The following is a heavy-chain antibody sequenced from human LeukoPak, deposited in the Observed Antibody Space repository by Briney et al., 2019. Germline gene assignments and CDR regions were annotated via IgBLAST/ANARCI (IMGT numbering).Heavy chain of an antibody. D-gene: IGHD4-11*01. J-gene: IGHJ4*02. CDR2: IIPIFGTA. CDR3: ARAGSRDYSKLTCFDY. CDR1: GGTFSSYA. V-gene: IGHV1-69*13. Sequence: SVKVSCKASGGTFSSYAISWVRQAPGQGLEWMGGIIPIFGTANYAQKFQGRVTITADESTSTAYMELGSLRSEDTAVYYCARAGSRDYSKLTCFDYWGQGTLVTVSS.